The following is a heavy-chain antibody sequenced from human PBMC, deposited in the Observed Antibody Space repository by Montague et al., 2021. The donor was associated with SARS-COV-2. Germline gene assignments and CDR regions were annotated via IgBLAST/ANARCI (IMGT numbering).Heavy chain of an antibody. CDR2: IYYGGSP. CDR1: GVSVSNRYTH. CDR3: ATYWQGGAGRGS. V-gene: IGHV4-61*01. Sequence: SETLSLTCTVSGVSVSNRYTHWSWIRQSPGKGLEWIGHIYYGGSPNYSPSLHSRGTISLDTSKNQLSLRLNSATAADTAVYYCATYWQGGAGRGSWGQGTLVTVSS. J-gene: IGHJ5*02. D-gene: IGHD3-10*01.